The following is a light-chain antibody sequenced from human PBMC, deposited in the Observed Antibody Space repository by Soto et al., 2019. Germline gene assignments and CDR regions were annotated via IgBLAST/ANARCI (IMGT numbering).Light chain of an antibody. CDR2: WAS. CDR3: QQFYNSPWT. CDR1: QSLLYSSNNKNN. Sequence: DIVMTQSPDSLAVSLGERATINCKSSQSLLYSSNNKNNLAWYQQTPGQPPRLLIYWASTRESGVPDRFSGSGSGTDFTLTISSLQAEDVAVYYCQQFYNSPWTFGQGTKVDNK. V-gene: IGKV4-1*01. J-gene: IGKJ1*01.